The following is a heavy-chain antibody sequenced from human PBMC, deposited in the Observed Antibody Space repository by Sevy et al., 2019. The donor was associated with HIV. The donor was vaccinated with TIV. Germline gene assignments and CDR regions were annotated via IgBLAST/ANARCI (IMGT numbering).Heavy chain of an antibody. D-gene: IGHD1-26*01. CDR2: IYPGDSDT. CDR3: ARRATGRGYYYYYMDV. Sequence: GESLKISCKGSGYSFTSYWIGWVRQMPGKGLEWMGIIYPGDSDTRYSPSFQGQVTISAVKSISTAYLQWSSLKASDTAMYYCARRATGRGYYYYYMDVWGKGTTVTVSS. J-gene: IGHJ6*03. CDR1: GYSFTSYW. V-gene: IGHV5-51*01.